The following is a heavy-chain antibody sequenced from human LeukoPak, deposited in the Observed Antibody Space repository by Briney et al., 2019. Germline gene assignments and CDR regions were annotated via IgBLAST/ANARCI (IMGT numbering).Heavy chain of an antibody. J-gene: IGHJ4*02. CDR3: ARVSPFDY. V-gene: IGHV3-66*01. CDR1: GFTVSTSY. CDR2: TYSSGTT. Sequence: GGSLRLCCAASGFTVSTSYVSWVRQAPGKGLEWVSVTYSSGTTYYADSLKGRFTISRDSSKNTLYLQINNLRVDDTAVYYCARVSPFDYWGQGTPVTVSS.